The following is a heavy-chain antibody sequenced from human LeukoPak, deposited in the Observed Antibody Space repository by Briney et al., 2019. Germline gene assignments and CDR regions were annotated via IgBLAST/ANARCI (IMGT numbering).Heavy chain of an antibody. CDR3: ARDTYGSDY. J-gene: IGHJ4*02. CDR2: ITPSSGDT. D-gene: IGHD3-10*01. Sequence: VASVKVSREASGYTFSSHHMHWVRQAPGQGLEWMGKITPSSGDTTYAQKFQDRVTMTRDTSTSTVYMELSSLRSEDTAVYYCARDTYGSDYWGQGTLVTVSA. V-gene: IGHV1-46*01. CDR1: GYTFSSHH.